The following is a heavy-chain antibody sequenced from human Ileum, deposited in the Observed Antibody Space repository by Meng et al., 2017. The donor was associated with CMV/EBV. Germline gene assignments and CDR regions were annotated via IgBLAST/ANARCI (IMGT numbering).Heavy chain of an antibody. CDR1: GDSVSSNIAA. V-gene: IGHV6-1*01. CDR2: TYYRSKWYD. CDR3: AREMGAHDY. Sequence: QVQLQQSGPGLVKPSQTLSPICAISGDSVSSNIAAWSWIRQSPSRGLEWLGRTYYRSKWYDDYAVSVKSRVTITPDTSKNQFSLHLNSVSPEDTAIYFCAREMGAHDYWGQGTLVTVSS. J-gene: IGHJ4*02. D-gene: IGHD4/OR15-4a*01.